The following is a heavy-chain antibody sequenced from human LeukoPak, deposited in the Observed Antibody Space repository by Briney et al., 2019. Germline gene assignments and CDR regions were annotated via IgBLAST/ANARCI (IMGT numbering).Heavy chain of an antibody. CDR3: ARTRSSGYLTFDY. D-gene: IGHD3-22*01. CDR2: INPDGNKK. J-gene: IGHJ4*02. V-gene: IGHV3-7*01. Sequence: GGSLRLSCAVSGLTFRSSWMDWVRQAPGKGLERVASINPDGNKKYSADSVKGRFTISRDNAENSLYLQMNSLRVEDTAFYYCARTRSSGYLTFDYWGEGILVTVSS. CDR1: GLTFRSSW.